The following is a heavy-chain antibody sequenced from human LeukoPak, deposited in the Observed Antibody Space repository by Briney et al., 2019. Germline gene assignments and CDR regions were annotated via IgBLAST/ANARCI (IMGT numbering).Heavy chain of an antibody. V-gene: IGHV3-9*01. J-gene: IGHJ4*02. CDR2: ISWNSGSI. CDR3: AKGQWSPKYYFDY. Sequence: GRSLRLSCAASGFTFDDYAMHWVRQAPGKGLGWVSGISWNSGSIGYADSVKGRFTISRDNAKNSLYLQMNSLRAEDTALYYCAKGQWSPKYYFDYWGQGTLVTVSS. D-gene: IGHD2-15*01. CDR1: GFTFDDYA.